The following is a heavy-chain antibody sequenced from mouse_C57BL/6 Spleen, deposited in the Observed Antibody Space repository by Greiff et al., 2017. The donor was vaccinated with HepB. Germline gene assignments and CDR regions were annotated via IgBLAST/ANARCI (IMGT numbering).Heavy chain of an antibody. J-gene: IGHJ3*01. Sequence: EVKLQESGGGLVKPGGSLKLSCAASGFTFSSYAMSWVRQTPEKRLEWVATISDGGSYTYYPDNVKGRFTISRDNAKNNLYLQMSHLKSEDTAMYYWAREGLYDGYYPAWFAYWGQGTLVTVSA. CDR1: GFTFSSYA. CDR2: ISDGGSYT. CDR3: AREGLYDGYYPAWFAY. V-gene: IGHV5-4*01. D-gene: IGHD2-3*01.